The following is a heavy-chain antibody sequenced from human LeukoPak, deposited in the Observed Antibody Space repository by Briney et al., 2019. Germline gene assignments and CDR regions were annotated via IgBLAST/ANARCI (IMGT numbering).Heavy chain of an antibody. D-gene: IGHD6-19*01. V-gene: IGHV2-70*11. CDR2: IDWDDDK. J-gene: IGHJ3*02. CDR1: GFSLSTSGMC. CDR3: ARMTAGYSSGWFAFDI. Sequence: SGPELVKPTETLTLTCTFSGFSLSTSGMCVSWIRQPPGKALQWLARIDWDDDKYYSTSLETRLTISEDTSKNQVVLTMTKMDPVDTATYYCARMTAGYSSGWFAFDIWGQGTMVTVSS.